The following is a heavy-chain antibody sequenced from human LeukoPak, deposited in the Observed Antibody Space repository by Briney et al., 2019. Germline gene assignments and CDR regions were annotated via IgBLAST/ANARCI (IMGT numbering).Heavy chain of an antibody. Sequence: ASVKVSCKASGFSFISYGFSWGRQAPGQGLEGMGGIGGYDGDRHYAQQFQGRVTITTDTSTSTAYMELRSLRSDDTAVYYCARDLWNFYDSSGYYRDFDYWGQGTLVTVSS. CDR2: IGGYDGDR. D-gene: IGHD3-22*01. V-gene: IGHV1-18*01. CDR3: ARDLWNFYDSSGYYRDFDY. CDR1: GFSFISYG. J-gene: IGHJ4*02.